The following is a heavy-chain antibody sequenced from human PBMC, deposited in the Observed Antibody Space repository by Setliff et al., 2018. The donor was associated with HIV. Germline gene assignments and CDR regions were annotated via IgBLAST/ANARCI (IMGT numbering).Heavy chain of an antibody. V-gene: IGHV4-34*01. J-gene: IGHJ4*02. CDR1: GGSFSNFY. Sequence: SETLSLTCAVYGGSFSNFYWTWIRQTPGEGLEWIGEIDHSGSTKYNPSLKSRVAISVDTSKNQFSLKVNSVTAADTAIYYCARTYSSNWYIDYWGQGTLVTVSS. D-gene: IGHD6-13*01. CDR3: ARTYSSNWYIDY. CDR2: IDHSGST.